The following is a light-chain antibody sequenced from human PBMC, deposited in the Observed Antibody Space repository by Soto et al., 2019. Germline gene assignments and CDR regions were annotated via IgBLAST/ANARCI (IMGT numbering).Light chain of an antibody. V-gene: IGKV1-5*03. CDR3: QQSFGTTWT. Sequence: DIQMTQSPSTLSASVGYRVTITCRASQIISSWLAWYQQKPGKAPKLLIYKASSLQSGVPSRFSGGGSATDFTLTISSLQPEDFATYYCQQSFGTTWTFGRGTKGDIK. CDR2: KAS. CDR1: QIISSW. J-gene: IGKJ1*01.